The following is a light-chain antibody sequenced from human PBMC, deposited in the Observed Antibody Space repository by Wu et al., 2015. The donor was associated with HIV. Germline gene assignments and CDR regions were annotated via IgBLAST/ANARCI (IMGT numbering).Light chain of an antibody. CDR2: GTS. Sequence: EIVLTQSPGTLSLSPGERATLSCRASQSVNNNYLAWYQQKPGQAPRLLIYGTSNRATGIPDRFSGSGSGTDFTLTISRLEPEDFAVYFCQHYGSSLLFTFGPGTKVDIK. CDR1: QSVNNNY. V-gene: IGKV3-20*01. J-gene: IGKJ3*01. CDR3: QHYGSSLLFT.